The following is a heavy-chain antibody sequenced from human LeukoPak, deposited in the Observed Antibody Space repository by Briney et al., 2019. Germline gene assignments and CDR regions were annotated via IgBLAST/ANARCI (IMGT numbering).Heavy chain of an antibody. CDR1: GFTFSTYG. CDR3: AKGVYSVFPDSRVLDY. Sequence: GGSLRLSCVASGFTFSTYGMSWVRQAPGKGLEWVSAISGSGGSTYYADSVKGRFTISRDNSKNTLYLQMSSLSAEDTAVYYCAKGVYSVFPDSRVLDYWGQGTLVTVSS. D-gene: IGHD5/OR15-5a*01. V-gene: IGHV3-23*01. CDR2: ISGSGGST. J-gene: IGHJ4*02.